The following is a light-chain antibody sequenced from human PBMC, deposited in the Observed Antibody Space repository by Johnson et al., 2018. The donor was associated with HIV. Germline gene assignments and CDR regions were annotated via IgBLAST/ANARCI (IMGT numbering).Light chain of an antibody. V-gene: IGLV1-51*01. J-gene: IGLJ1*01. CDR2: DNN. CDR1: SSNIGNNY. CDR3: GTWASSLGVLYG. Sequence: QSVLTQPPSVSAAPGQKVTISCSGSSSNIGNNYVSWYQQLPGTAPKLLIYDNNKRPSGIPDRFSGSKSGTSATLGITGLPTGDEADYYCGTWASSLGVLYGFGTGTKVTVL.